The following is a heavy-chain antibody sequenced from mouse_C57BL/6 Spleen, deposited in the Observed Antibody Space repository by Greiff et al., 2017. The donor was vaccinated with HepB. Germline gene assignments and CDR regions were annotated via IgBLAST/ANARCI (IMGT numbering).Heavy chain of an antibody. CDR2: IHPNSGST. CDR3: ARSTMAQRFAY. D-gene: IGHD2-1*01. V-gene: IGHV1-64*01. J-gene: IGHJ3*01. Sequence: QVQLQQPGAELVKPGASVKLSCKASGYTFTSYWMHWVKQRPGQGLEWIGMIHPNSGSTNYNEKFKSKATLTVDKSSSTAYMQLSSLTSEDSAVYYCARSTMAQRFAYWGQGTLVTVSA. CDR1: GYTFTSYW.